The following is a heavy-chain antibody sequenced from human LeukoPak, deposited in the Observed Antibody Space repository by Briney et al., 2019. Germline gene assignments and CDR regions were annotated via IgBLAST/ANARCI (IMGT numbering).Heavy chain of an antibody. V-gene: IGHV1-2*02. J-gene: IGHJ4*02. CDR3: ARDYSPLWVFDY. CDR1: GYTFTSYG. D-gene: IGHD2/OR15-2a*01. CDR2: INPNSGGT. Sequence: ASVKVSCKASGYTFTSYGISWVRQAPGQGLEWMGWINPNSGGTNYAQKFQGRVTMTRDTSISTAYMELSRLRSDDTAVYYCARDYSPLWVFDYWGQGTLVTVSS.